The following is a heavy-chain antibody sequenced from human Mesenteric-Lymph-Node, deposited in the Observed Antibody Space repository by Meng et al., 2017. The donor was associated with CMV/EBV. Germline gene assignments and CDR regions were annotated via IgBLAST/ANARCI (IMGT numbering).Heavy chain of an antibody. Sequence: GGSLRLSCTVSGGSIISNNNYYWGWIRQPPGKGLEWVAVMSYDGSNEYYADSVKGRFTISRDDSKNTLYLQMNRLRAEDTALYYCARDPPLFIVGGTRFDYWGQGTLVTVSS. D-gene: IGHD1-26*01. CDR2: MSYDGSNE. J-gene: IGHJ4*02. CDR1: GGSIISNN. CDR3: ARDPPLFIVGGTRFDY. V-gene: IGHV3-30*04.